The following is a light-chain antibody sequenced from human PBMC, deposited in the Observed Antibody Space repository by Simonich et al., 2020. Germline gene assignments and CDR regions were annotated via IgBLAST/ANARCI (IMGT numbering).Light chain of an antibody. CDR3: GTWDSSLSAGV. CDR2: DNN. CDR1: SSNIGKNY. J-gene: IGLJ3*02. Sequence: QSVLTQPPSVSAAPGQKVTISCSGSSSNIGKNYVSWYQQHPGTAPKLLIYDNNKRPSGMPDRFSGSKSGTSATLGITGLQTGDEADYYCGTWDSSLSAGVFGGGTKLTVL. V-gene: IGLV1-51*01.